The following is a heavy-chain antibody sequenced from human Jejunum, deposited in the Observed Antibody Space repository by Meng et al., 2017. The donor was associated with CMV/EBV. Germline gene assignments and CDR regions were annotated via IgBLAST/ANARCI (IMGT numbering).Heavy chain of an antibody. CDR1: GGSMGSGDYF. Sequence: QVQPEDAGPGRVKPSQTLSLTCTVSGGSMGSGDYFWTWIRQPAGKGLEWIGRIYASGSTSYHPSLESRLTISVDTSKNQFSLKMSSVTAADTAVYYCARGRLQSEYFDYWGQGTLVTVSS. CDR2: IYASGST. J-gene: IGHJ4*02. D-gene: IGHD5-24*01. CDR3: ARGRLQSEYFDY. V-gene: IGHV4-61*02.